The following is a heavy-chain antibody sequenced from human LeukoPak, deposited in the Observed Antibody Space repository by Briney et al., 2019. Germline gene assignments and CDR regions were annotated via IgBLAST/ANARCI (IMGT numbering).Heavy chain of an antibody. J-gene: IGHJ4*02. CDR1: GFTFSNHY. V-gene: IGHV3-23*01. CDR2: ISGRGDKT. D-gene: IGHD3-16*01. CDR3: AKSSRGGGY. Sequence: GGSLRLSCAASGFTFSNHYMDWVRQAPGKGLEWVSGISGRGDKTEYADSAKGRFTISRDNSKNTLYLQMNSLRVEDTAVYYCAKSSRGGGYWGQGTLVSVSS.